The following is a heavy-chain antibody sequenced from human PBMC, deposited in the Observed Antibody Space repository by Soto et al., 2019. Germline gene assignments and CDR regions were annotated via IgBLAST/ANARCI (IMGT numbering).Heavy chain of an antibody. J-gene: IGHJ4*02. Sequence: ASVRVSCKASGYTFTNYGISWVRQAPGQGLEWMGWISAYKGNTNYAQKFQGRVTMTTDTSTSTAYMELRSLRTDDTAVYYCASRSGQLPYYFDYWGQGTLVTVSS. CDR1: GYTFTNYG. V-gene: IGHV1-18*01. CDR3: ASRSGQLPYYFDY. D-gene: IGHD6-6*01. CDR2: ISAYKGNT.